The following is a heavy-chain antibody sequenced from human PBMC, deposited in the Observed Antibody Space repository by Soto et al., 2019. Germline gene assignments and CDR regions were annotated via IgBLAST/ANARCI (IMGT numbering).Heavy chain of an antibody. D-gene: IGHD2-2*01. CDR3: ARSQGRSTSLEIYYYYYYGMDV. J-gene: IGHJ6*02. Sequence: QVQLVQSGAEVKKPGSSVKVSCKASGGTFSSYCISWVRQAPGQGLEWMGGIIPISGTANYAQKFQGRVTITADEATSTAYMERSSLRAEDTAVYDCARSQGRSTSLEIYYYYYYGMDVWGQGTTVTVSS. CDR2: IIPISGTA. CDR1: GGTFSSYC. V-gene: IGHV1-69*01.